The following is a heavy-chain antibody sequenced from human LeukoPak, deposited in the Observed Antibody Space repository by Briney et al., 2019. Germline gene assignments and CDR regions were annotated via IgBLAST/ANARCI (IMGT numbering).Heavy chain of an antibody. J-gene: IGHJ6*02. Sequence: RASVKVSCKASGYTFTSYGISWVRQAPGQGLEWMGWISAYNGNTNYAQKLQGRVTMTTDTSTSTAYMELRSLRSDGTAVYYCARERSSRYYCYYGMDVWGQGTTVTVSS. V-gene: IGHV1-18*01. CDR1: GYTFTSYG. CDR2: ISAYNGNT. CDR3: ARERSSRYYCYYGMDV. D-gene: IGHD6-13*01.